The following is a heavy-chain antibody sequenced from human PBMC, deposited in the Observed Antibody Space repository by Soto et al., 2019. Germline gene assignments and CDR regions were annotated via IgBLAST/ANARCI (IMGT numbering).Heavy chain of an antibody. Sequence: ASVKVSCKASGYTFTSYAMHWVRQAPGQRLEWMGWINAGNGNTKYSQKFQGRVTITRDTSASTAYMELSSLRSEDTAVYYCARAWTYGDYEPISFDYWGQGTLVTVSS. D-gene: IGHD4-17*01. CDR1: GYTFTSYA. V-gene: IGHV1-3*01. J-gene: IGHJ4*02. CDR2: INAGNGNT. CDR3: ARAWTYGDYEPISFDY.